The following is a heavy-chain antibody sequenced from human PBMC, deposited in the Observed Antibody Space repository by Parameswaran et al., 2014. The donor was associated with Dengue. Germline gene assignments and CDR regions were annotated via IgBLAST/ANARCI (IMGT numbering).Heavy chain of an antibody. Sequence: SGPTLVKPTETLTLTCTVSGFSLSNARMGVSWIRQPPGKALEWLAHIFSNDEKSYSTSLKTRLTISKDTSKNQVVLTMTNMDPVDTATYYCARIVRDYGDYPDAFDIWGQGTMVTVSS. J-gene: IGHJ3*02. CDR3: ARIVRDYGDYPDAFDI. CDR2: IFSNDEK. CDR1: GFSLSNARMG. D-gene: IGHD4-17*01. V-gene: IGHV2-26*01.